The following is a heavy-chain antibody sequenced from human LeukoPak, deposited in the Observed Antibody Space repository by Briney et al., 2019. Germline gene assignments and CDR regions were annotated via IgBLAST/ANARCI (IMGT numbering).Heavy chain of an antibody. Sequence: SETLSLTCTVSGGSISSSSYYWSWIRQPAGKGLEWIGRIYTSGSTNYNPSLKSRVTISVDTSKNQFSLKLSSVTAADTAVYYCARVVPGSSGGDYWGQGTLVTVSS. J-gene: IGHJ4*02. CDR1: GGSISSSSYY. CDR2: IYTSGST. V-gene: IGHV4-61*02. CDR3: ARVVPGSSGGDY. D-gene: IGHD6-25*01.